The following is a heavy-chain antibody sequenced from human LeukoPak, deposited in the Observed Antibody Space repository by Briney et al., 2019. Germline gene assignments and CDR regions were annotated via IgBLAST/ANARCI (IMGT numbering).Heavy chain of an antibody. V-gene: IGHV6-1*01. Sequence: SQTLSLTCAISGDSVSSNSVTWNWIRQSPSRGLEWLGRTYYRSTWCNDYAVSVRGRITVNPDTSKNQFSLHLNSVTPEDTAVYYCARRLTQYDCFDPWGQGILVTVSS. J-gene: IGHJ5*02. CDR1: GDSVSSNSVT. CDR3: ARRLTQYDCFDP. D-gene: IGHD2-2*01. CDR2: TYYRSTWCN.